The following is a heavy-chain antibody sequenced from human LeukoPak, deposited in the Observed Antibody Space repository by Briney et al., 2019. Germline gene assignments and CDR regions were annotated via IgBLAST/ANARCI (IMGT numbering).Heavy chain of an antibody. D-gene: IGHD1-26*01. V-gene: IGHV4-59*13. CDR3: ARDSSSGLVNY. CDR2: IYYSGST. J-gene: IGHJ4*02. Sequence: SETLSLTCTGSGGSISSYYWCWIRQPPAKGLEWIGYIYYSGSTNYNPSLKSRVTISVDTSKNQFSLKLSSVTAADTAVYYCARDSSSGLVNYWGQGTLVTVSS. CDR1: GGSISSYY.